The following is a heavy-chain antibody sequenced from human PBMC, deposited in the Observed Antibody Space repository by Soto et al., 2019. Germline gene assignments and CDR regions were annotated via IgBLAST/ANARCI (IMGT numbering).Heavy chain of an antibody. CDR3: ARVWTTVTNWFDP. CDR2: IYHSGST. CDR1: GGSIRSSHW. J-gene: IGHJ5*02. Sequence: QVQLQESGPGLVKPSGTLSLTCAVSGGSIRSSHWWIWVRQPPGKGVEWIGEIYHSGSTNYNPSLKSRVTISVDKSKNQFSLKLSSVTPADTAVYYCARVWTTVTNWFDPWGQGTLVTVSS. V-gene: IGHV4-4*02. D-gene: IGHD4-17*01.